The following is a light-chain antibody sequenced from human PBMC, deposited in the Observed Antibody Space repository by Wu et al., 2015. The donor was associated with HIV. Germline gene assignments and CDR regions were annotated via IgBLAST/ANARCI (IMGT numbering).Light chain of an antibody. CDR2: KAS. V-gene: IGKV1-5*03. CDR3: QHYNSSPWT. J-gene: IGKJ1*01. CDR1: QSIATW. Sequence: DIQMTQSPSTLSASLGDRVTITCRASQSIATWLAWYQQKPGKAPKLLIYKASNLESGVPSRFSGSGSGTEFTLTINNLQPEDSATYYCQHYNSSPWTFGPRDQGGNQT.